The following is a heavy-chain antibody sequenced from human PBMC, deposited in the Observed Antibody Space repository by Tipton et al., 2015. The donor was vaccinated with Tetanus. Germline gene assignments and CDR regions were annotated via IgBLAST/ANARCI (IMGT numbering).Heavy chain of an antibody. D-gene: IGHD2-21*01. J-gene: IGHJ5*01. CDR1: GASISSNTYY. Sequence: TLSLTCTVSGASISSNTYYWGWIRQPPGKGLEWIASVSYSGSTYYNPSLKSRVTMSLDTSKNQFSVRLTSVTAADTAVYYCARRGEARANWFDSWGQGTLVTVSS. CDR3: ARRGEARANWFDS. V-gene: IGHV4-39*01. CDR2: VSYSGST.